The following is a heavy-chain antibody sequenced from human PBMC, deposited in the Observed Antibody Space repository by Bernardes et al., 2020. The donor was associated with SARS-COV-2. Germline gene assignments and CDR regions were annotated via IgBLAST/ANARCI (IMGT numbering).Heavy chain of an antibody. D-gene: IGHD3-10*01. CDR1: GYTLTELS. J-gene: IGHJ5*02. CDR2: FDPEDGET. V-gene: IGHV1-24*01. CDR3: ATAPAMVRANWFDP. Sequence: ASVKVSCKVSGYTLTELSMHWVRQAPGKGLEWMGGFDPEDGETIHAQKFQGRVTMTEDTSTDTAYMELSSLRSEDTAVYYCATAPAMVRANWFDPWGQGTLVTVSS.